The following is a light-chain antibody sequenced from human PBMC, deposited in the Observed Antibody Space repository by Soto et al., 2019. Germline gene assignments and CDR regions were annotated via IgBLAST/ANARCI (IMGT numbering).Light chain of an antibody. CDR1: QSVNAN. J-gene: IGKJ1*01. CDR2: GAS. V-gene: IGKV3-15*01. Sequence: EVVMTQSPATLSVSPGERATLSCRASQSVNANLAWYQQKPGQAPRLLIHGASNRATGIPARFSGSGFGTEFILTIRSLQSEDFAVYYCQQYNTWLWTFGQGIKV. CDR3: QQYNTWLWT.